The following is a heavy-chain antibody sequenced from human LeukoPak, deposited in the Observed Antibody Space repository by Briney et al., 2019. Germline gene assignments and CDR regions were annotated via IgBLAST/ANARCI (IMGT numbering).Heavy chain of an antibody. CDR2: ISAYNGNT. J-gene: IGHJ4*02. D-gene: IGHD6-13*01. CDR3: AKDKPFWSSSWYYFDY. CDR1: GYTFASYG. V-gene: IGHV1-18*01. Sequence: ASVKVSCKASGYTFASYGISWVRQAPGQGLEWMGWISAYNGNTNYAQKLQGRVTMTTDTSTSTAYMELRSLRAEDTALYYCAKDKPFWSSSWYYFDYWGQGTLVTVSS.